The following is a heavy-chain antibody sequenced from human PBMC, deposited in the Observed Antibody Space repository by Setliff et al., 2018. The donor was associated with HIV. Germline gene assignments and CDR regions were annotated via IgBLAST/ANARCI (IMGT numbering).Heavy chain of an antibody. CDR2: FDPEDGET. V-gene: IGHV1-24*01. J-gene: IGHJ1*01. D-gene: IGHD6-13*01. CDR3: ATDPGYSSTWYSESFQH. Sequence: ASVKVSCKISGYTLTELSIHWVRQAPGKGLEWMANFDPEDGETFYAQKFLGRLTMTEDTSTDTAYMELSSLRSDDTAMYYCATDPGYSSTWYSESFQHWGQGNGVTSPQ. CDR1: GYTLTELS.